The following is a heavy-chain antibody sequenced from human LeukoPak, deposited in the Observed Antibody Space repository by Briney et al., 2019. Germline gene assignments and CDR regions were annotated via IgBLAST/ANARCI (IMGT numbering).Heavy chain of an antibody. CDR3: ARHLRVSSGWFTWFDP. CDR1: GGSFSGYY. J-gene: IGHJ5*02. CDR2: INHSGST. V-gene: IGHV4-34*01. D-gene: IGHD6-19*01. Sequence: KASETLSLTCAVYGGSFSGYYWSWIRQPPGKGLEWIGEINHSGSTNYNPSLKSRVTISVDTSKNQFSLKLSSVTAPDTAVYYCARHLRVSSGWFTWFDPWGQGTLVTVSS.